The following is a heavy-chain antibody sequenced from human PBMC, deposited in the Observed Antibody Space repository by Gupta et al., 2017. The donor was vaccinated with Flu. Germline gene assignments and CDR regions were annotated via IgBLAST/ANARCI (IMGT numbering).Heavy chain of an antibody. CDR2: IDYSVNT. CDR1: GDSISSSSYF. V-gene: IGHV4-39*01. J-gene: IGHJ4*02. CDR3: ARHCSGGSCYSRNFDY. D-gene: IGHD2-15*01. Sequence: QPQLQESGPGLAKPSETLSLTCTVSGDSISSSSYFWGWIRQPPGKGLEWIGSIDYSVNTYYNPSLKSRVTISVYTSKNQISLKLSSVTAADTAVYYCARHCSGGSCYSRNFDYWGQGTLVTVSS.